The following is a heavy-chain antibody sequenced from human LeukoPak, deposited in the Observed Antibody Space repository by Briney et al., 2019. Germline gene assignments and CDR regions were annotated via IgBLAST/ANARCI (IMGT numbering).Heavy chain of an antibody. CDR1: GFTFSSYA. CDR3: AKVGDAFDI. V-gene: IGHV3-30-3*01. D-gene: IGHD3-16*01. J-gene: IGHJ3*02. Sequence: GRSLRLSCAASGFTFSSYAMHWVRQAPGKGLEWVAVISYDGSNKYYADSVKGRFTISRDNSKNTLYLQMNSLRAEDTAVYYCAKVGDAFDIWGQGTMVTVSS. CDR2: ISYDGSNK.